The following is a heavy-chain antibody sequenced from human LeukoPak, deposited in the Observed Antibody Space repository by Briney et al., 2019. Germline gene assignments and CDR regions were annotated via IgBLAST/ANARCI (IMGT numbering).Heavy chain of an antibody. Sequence: PSETLSLTCTVSGGSMSSDYWPWLRQPPGKGLEWIGYIHDSGSTNYNPSLKSRVTISVDTSKNQFSLKLSSVTAADTAVYYCARSFFVGGSGRPYYFAYWGQGTLVTVSS. CDR2: IHDSGST. J-gene: IGHJ4*02. CDR1: GGSMSSDY. V-gene: IGHV4-59*01. CDR3: ARSFFVGGSGRPYYFAY. D-gene: IGHD3-10*01.